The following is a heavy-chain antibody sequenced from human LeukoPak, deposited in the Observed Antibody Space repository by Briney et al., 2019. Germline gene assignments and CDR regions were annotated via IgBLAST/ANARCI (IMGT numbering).Heavy chain of an antibody. Sequence: PSETLSLTCTVSGGSISSYYWSWIRQPPGKGLEWIGYIYYSGSTNYNPSLKSRVTISVDTSKNQFSLKLSSVTAADTAVYYCARVFHTAMGVGMDVWGQGTTVTVSS. CDR3: ARVFHTAMGVGMDV. V-gene: IGHV4-59*12. D-gene: IGHD5-18*01. CDR1: GGSISSYY. CDR2: IYYSGST. J-gene: IGHJ6*02.